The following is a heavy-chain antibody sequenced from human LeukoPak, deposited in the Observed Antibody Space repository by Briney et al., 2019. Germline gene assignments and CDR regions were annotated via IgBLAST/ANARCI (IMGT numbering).Heavy chain of an antibody. V-gene: IGHV3-21*01. CDR1: GFTFSSYS. D-gene: IGHD4-17*01. Sequence: GGSLRLSCAASGFTFSSYSMNWVRQAPGKGLEWVSSISSSSSYIYYADSVKGRFTISRDNAKNSLYLQMNSLRAEDTAVYYCARLMTTVTTYDYWGQGTLVTVSS. CDR3: ARLMTTVTTYDY. J-gene: IGHJ4*02. CDR2: ISSSSSYI.